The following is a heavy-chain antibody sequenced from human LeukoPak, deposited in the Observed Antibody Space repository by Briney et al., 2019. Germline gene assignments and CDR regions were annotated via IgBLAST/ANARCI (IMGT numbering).Heavy chain of an antibody. CDR3: ARESEQQLVSDNWFDP. CDR1: GGSISSGGYY. V-gene: IGHV4-30-2*01. Sequence: SETLSLTCTVSGGSISSGGYYWSWIRQPPGKGLEWIGYIYHSGSTYYNPSLKSRVTISVDTSKNQFSLKLSSVTAADTAVYYCARESEQQLVSDNWFDPWGQGTLVTVSS. CDR2: IYHSGST. D-gene: IGHD6-13*01. J-gene: IGHJ5*02.